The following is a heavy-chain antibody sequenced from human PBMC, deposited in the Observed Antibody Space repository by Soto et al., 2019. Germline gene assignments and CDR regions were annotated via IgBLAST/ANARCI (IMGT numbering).Heavy chain of an antibody. J-gene: IGHJ5*02. Sequence: SGPTLVNSTQTLTLTCTFSGFSLSTSGMRVSWIRQPPGKALEWLARIDWDDDKFYSTSLKTRLTISKDTSKNQVVLTMTNMDPVDTATYYCARGVSSSGWFDPWGQGTLVTVSS. D-gene: IGHD6-13*01. CDR3: ARGVSSSGWFDP. V-gene: IGHV2-70*04. CDR1: GFSLSTSGMR. CDR2: IDWDDDK.